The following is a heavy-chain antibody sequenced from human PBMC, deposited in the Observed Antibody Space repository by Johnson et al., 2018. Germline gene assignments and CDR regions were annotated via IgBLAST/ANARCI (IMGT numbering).Heavy chain of an antibody. CDR3: ASTNYGLGSYYPGYYGMDV. CDR1: GGTFSSYA. J-gene: IGHJ6*02. Sequence: QVQLVQSGAEVKKPGSSVKVSCKASGGTFSSYAISWVRQAPGQGLEWMGGIIPIFGTANYAQKFQGRVTITADESTSTAYMELSSLRSEDTAVYYWASTNYGLGSYYPGYYGMDVWGQGTTVTVSS. V-gene: IGHV1-69*01. CDR2: IIPIFGTA. D-gene: IGHD3-10*01.